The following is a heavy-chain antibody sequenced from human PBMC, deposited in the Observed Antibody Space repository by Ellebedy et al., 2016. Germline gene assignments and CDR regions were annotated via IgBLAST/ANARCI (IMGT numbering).Heavy chain of an antibody. J-gene: IGHJ5*02. CDR1: GYTFTGYY. CDR2: INPNSGGT. D-gene: IGHD3-22*01. Sequence: ASVKVSXXASGYTFTGYYMHWVRQAPGQGLEWMGWINPNSGGTNYAQKFQGRVTMTEDTSTDTAYMELSSLRSEDTAVYYCARGAYYYDSSGYSNWFNPWGQGTLVTVSS. CDR3: ARGAYYYDSSGYSNWFNP. V-gene: IGHV1-2*02.